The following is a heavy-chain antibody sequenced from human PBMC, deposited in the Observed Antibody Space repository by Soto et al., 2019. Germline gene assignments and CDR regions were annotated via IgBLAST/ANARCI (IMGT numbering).Heavy chain of an antibody. CDR2: IIPTFGTG. CDR1: GGTFNNYA. V-gene: IGHV1-69*01. D-gene: IGHD3-10*01. Sequence: QVLLVQSGPEVKKPGSSVKVSCKASGGTFNNYAINWVRQAPGKGLEWMGGIIPTFGTGNHAQKFQGRVTIPADQPTTTAYMELNSLRSDDTARDYCASFDGTLVRGGRSSPYEMDVWGQGTTVIVSS. CDR3: ASFDGTLVRGGRSSPYEMDV. J-gene: IGHJ6*02.